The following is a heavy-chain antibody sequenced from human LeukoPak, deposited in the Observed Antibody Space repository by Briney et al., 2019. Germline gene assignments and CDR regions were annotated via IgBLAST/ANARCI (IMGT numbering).Heavy chain of an antibody. Sequence: GGALRLSCAPSGFTFSGYSMNWGREAPGPGAASVSSISSSSSYIYYADSVKGRFTIYRDNAKNSLYLQMNSLRAEDTAVYYCARARQLVPHFDYWGQGTLVTVSS. D-gene: IGHD6-6*01. CDR3: ARARQLVPHFDY. CDR2: ISSSSSYI. V-gene: IGHV3-21*01. CDR1: GFTFSGYS. J-gene: IGHJ4*02.